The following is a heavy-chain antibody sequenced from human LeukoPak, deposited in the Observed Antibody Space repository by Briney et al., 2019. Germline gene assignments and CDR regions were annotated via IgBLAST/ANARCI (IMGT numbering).Heavy chain of an antibody. V-gene: IGHV3-20*04. CDR1: GFTFDEYG. J-gene: IGHJ4*02. CDR2: INWNGGNA. CDR3: ARRFLYSSSWFFDL. Sequence: GGSLRLSCAASGFTFDEYGMNWDRQVPGKGLECVSGINWNGGNAGYADSVKGRFTISRDNAKNSLYLQMDSLTAEDTALYYCARRFLYSSSWFFDLWGQGTLVTVSS. D-gene: IGHD6-13*01.